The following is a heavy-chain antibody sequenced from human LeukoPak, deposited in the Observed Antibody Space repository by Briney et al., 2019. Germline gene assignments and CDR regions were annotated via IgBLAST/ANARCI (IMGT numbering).Heavy chain of an antibody. V-gene: IGHV3-21*01. CDR1: GFTFSSYS. CDR3: ASTTGDRDY. CDR2: ISGSSTYI. D-gene: IGHD7-27*01. J-gene: IGHJ4*02. Sequence: GGSLRLSCVASGFTFSSYSMNWVRQAPGKGLEWVSYISGSSTYIYYVDSLKGRFTISRDNAKNSLYLQMNSLRVEDTAVYYCASTTGDRDYWGQGTLVNVSS.